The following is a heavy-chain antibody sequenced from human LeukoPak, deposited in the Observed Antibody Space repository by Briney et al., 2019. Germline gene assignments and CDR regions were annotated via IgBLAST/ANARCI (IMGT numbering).Heavy chain of an antibody. J-gene: IGHJ4*02. CDR2: ICPDGTGI. CDR1: GFIFSFYC. V-gene: IGHV3-74*01. D-gene: IGHD3-10*01. CDR3: ARGGSSYGSGELVY. Sequence: GGSLRLSCAASGFIFSFYCMHWVRQAPGKGPMWVSRICPDGTGISYADSVKARFTTSRDNSKNTLYLQMNSLRAEDTAVYYCARGGSSYGSGELVYWGQGTLVTVSS.